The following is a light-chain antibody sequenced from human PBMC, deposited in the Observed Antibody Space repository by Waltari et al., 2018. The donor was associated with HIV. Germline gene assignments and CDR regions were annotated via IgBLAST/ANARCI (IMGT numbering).Light chain of an antibody. Sequence: QSALTQPPSVSGSPGQSVPISCTGTRSDVGGYSFVPWYQQFPGKVPKLMVYDVDKRPSGVPDRFSGSKSGNTAFLTISGLLAEDEADYYCCSYAGTSTLFGGGTKLTVL. CDR3: CSYAGTSTL. CDR2: DVD. J-gene: IGLJ2*01. V-gene: IGLV2-11*01. CDR1: RSDVGGYSF.